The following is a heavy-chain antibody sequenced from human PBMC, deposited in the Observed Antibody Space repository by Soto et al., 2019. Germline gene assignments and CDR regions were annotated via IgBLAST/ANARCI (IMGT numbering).Heavy chain of an antibody. CDR3: ASYDTYYYDSSGYYPFQH. Sequence: EVQLVESGGGLVKPGGSLRLSCAASGFTFSSYSMNWVRQAPGKGLEWVSSISSSSSYIYYADSVKGRFTISRDNAKNSLYLQMNSLRAEDTAVYYWASYDTYYYDSSGYYPFQHWGQGTLVTVSS. D-gene: IGHD3-22*01. V-gene: IGHV3-21*01. CDR2: ISSSSSYI. J-gene: IGHJ1*01. CDR1: GFTFSSYS.